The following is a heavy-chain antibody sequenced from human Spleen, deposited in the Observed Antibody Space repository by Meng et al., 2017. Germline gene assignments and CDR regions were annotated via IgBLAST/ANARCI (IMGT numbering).Heavy chain of an antibody. D-gene: IGHD1-1*01. V-gene: IGHV3-74*01. CDR1: EFTFSGLW. Sequence: QPVECGSGVFQPGGSLRLSCSASEFTFSGLWMYWVRQAPGKGLVWVSRINTDGSTTTYADSVKGRFTISRDNAKNTLYLQMNSLRAEDTAVYYCTNDRLNHWGQGTLVTVSS. J-gene: IGHJ1*01. CDR2: INTDGSTT. CDR3: TNDRLNH.